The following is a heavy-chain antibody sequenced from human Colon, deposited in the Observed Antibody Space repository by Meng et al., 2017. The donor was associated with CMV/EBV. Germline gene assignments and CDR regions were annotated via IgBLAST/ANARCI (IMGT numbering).Heavy chain of an antibody. CDR2: ISSSGSTI. D-gene: IGHD2-2*01. J-gene: IGHJ4*02. CDR1: GFTFSDYY. V-gene: IGHV3-11*01. Sequence: GSLRLSCAASGFTFSDYYMSWIRQAPGKGLEWVSYISSSGSTIYYADSVKGRFTLSRDNAKNSLYLQMNSLRAEDTAVYYCARAKVPAAICCFDYWGQGTLVTVSS. CDR3: ARAKVPAAICCFDY.